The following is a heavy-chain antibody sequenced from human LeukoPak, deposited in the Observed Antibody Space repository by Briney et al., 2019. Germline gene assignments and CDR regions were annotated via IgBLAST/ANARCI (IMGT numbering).Heavy chain of an antibody. J-gene: IGHJ3*02. V-gene: IGHV5-51*01. CDR2: IYPGDSDT. CDR1: GYSFSTYW. CDR3: AIKSGRYRDAFDI. Sequence: GESLKISCKGSGYSFSTYWIACVRQMPGKGLEWMGIIYPGDSDTRYSPSFEGQVTISADKSITTAYLQWSSLKASDTAMYYCAIKSGRYRDAFDIWGQGTMVTVSS. D-gene: IGHD1-26*01.